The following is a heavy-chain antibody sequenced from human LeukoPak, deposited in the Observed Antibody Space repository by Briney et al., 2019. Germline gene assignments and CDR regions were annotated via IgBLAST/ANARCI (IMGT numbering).Heavy chain of an antibody. CDR3: ASHIADTSRDF. CDR1: GWTCSEFG. CDR2: ITSAGRAI. V-gene: IGHV3-11*01. D-gene: IGHD5-12*01. Sequence: SLRVSCAASGWTCSEFGMSWICQAPGKVLEWVSYITSAGRAIYYADSVQGRFTISRDNARNSLYLQMNGLRAEDTAIYYCASHIADTSRDFWGQGTLVPVYS. J-gene: IGHJ4*02.